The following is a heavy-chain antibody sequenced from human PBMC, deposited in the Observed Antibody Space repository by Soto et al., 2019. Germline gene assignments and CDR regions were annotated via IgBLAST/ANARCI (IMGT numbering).Heavy chain of an antibody. V-gene: IGHV3-7*01. J-gene: IGHJ4*02. CDR3: ARYAGSFSLDY. D-gene: IGHD3-10*01. CDR2: IKQDGSDK. Sequence: EVQLVESGGGLVQPGGSLSLSCAASGFTFSNFWMSWVRQAPGKGLEWVSNIKQDGSDKYYVDSVKGRFTISRYNAKNSLYRPMNSLRAEDTAVYYCARYAGSFSLDYCGQGTLVTVAS. CDR1: GFTFSNFW.